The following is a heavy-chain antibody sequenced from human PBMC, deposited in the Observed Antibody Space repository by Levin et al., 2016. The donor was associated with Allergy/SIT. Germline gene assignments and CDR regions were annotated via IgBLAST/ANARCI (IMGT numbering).Heavy chain of an antibody. Sequence: WIRQPPGKGLEWVSSISSSSSYIYYADSVKGRFTISRDNAKNSLYLQMNSLRAEDTAVYYCARDRCSSTSCWNDAFDIWGQGTMVTVSS. V-gene: IGHV3-21*01. CDR2: ISSSSSYI. D-gene: IGHD2-2*01. J-gene: IGHJ3*02. CDR3: ARDRCSSTSCWNDAFDI.